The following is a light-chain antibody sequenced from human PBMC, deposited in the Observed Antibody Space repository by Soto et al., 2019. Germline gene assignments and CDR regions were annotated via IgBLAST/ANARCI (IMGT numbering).Light chain of an antibody. J-gene: IGKJ3*01. CDR3: QLRSNWLFT. CDR2: DAS. Sequence: EIVLTQSPATLSLAPEERATLSCRASQSVSSYLAWYQRKPGQAPRLLIYDASNRATGIPAGFSGSGSGTDFTLTISSLEPEDFAVYYCQLRSNWLFTFGPGTKVDIK. V-gene: IGKV3-11*01. CDR1: QSVSSY.